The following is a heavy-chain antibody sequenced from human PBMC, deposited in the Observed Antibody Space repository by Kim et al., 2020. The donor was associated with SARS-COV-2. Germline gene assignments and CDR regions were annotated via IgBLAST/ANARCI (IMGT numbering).Heavy chain of an antibody. CDR2: INSDGSST. CDR3: GWGLFGVAGGD. V-gene: IGHV3-74*01. Sequence: GGSLRLSCAASGFTFSSYWMHWVRQAPGKGLVWVSRINSDGSSTSYADSVKGRFTISRDNAKNTLYLQMNSLRAEDTAVYYCGWGLFGVAGGDWGQGTLVTVSS. D-gene: IGHD3-3*01. J-gene: IGHJ4*02. CDR1: GFTFSSYW.